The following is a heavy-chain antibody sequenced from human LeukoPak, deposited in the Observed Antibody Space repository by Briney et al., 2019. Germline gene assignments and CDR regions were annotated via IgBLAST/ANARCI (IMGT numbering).Heavy chain of an antibody. CDR1: GGTFSSYA. V-gene: IGHV1-69*06. J-gene: IGHJ5*02. CDR2: IIPIFGTA. D-gene: IGHD4-17*01. CDR3: ARESGDYFSTGWFDP. Sequence: SVKVSCKASGGTFSSYAISWVRQAPGQGLEWMGGIIPIFGTANYAQKFQGRVTITADKSTSTAYMELSSLRSDDTAVFYCARESGDYFSTGWFDPWGQGTLVTVSS.